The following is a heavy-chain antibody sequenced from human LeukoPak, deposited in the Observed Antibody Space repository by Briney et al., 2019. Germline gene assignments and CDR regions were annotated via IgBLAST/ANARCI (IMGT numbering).Heavy chain of an antibody. J-gene: IGHJ6*03. CDR2: ISSSGSTI. Sequence: GGSLRLSCAASGFTFSDYYMSWIRQAPGKGLEWVTYISSSGSTIYYADSLKGRFTISRHNAKNSLYLHMNSLRAEDTAVFYCARDVHSYGYNPIGYYYYYMDVWGKGTTVTVSS. V-gene: IGHV3-11*04. CDR3: ARDVHSYGYNPIGYYYYYMDV. CDR1: GFTFSDYY. D-gene: IGHD5-18*01.